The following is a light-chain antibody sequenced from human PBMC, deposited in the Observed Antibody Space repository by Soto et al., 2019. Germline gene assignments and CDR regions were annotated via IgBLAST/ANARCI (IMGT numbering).Light chain of an antibody. CDR3: ASWDDSLV. V-gene: IGLV1-47*01. J-gene: IGLJ2*01. Sequence: QSVLTQPPSASGTHGQRVTISCSGSSSNIGSNSVYWYQQLPGTAPKLLIFRNDQRPSGVPDRFSASRSGTSASLAISGLRSEDEADYYCASWDDSLVFGGGTKVTVL. CDR1: SSNIGSNS. CDR2: RND.